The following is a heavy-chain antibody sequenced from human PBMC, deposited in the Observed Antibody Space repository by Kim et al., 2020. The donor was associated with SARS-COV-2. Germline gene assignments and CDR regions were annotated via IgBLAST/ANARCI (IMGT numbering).Heavy chain of an antibody. D-gene: IGHD3-22*01. CDR2: VKSKTDGETT. CDR1: GFTFSDAW. Sequence: GGSLRLSCAASGFTFSDAWMSWVRQAPGKGLEWVGRVKSKTDGETTDYAAPVKGRFTISRDDSENTVYLQMNSLKTEDTAVYYCAKDHVPYYGISVYYF. CDR3: AKDHVPYYGISVYYF. J-gene: IGHJ2*01. V-gene: IGHV3-15*01.